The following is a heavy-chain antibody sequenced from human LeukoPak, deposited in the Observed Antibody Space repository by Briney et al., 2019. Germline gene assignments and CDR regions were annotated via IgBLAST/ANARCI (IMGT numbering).Heavy chain of an antibody. J-gene: IGHJ4*02. CDR3: AKASEPVVVAASLPYYFDY. V-gene: IGHV3-9*01. Sequence: GGSLRLSCPASGFTFDDYAMRWVRQAPGQGLEWVSGISWNSGSIGYADSAKGRFTISRDNAKNSLYLQMNSLRAEDTALYYCAKASEPVVVAASLPYYFDYWGQGTLVTVSS. CDR1: GFTFDDYA. CDR2: ISWNSGSI. D-gene: IGHD2-15*01.